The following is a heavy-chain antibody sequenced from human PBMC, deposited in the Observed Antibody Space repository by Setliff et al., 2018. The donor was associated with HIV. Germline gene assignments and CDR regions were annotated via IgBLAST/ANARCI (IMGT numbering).Heavy chain of an antibody. D-gene: IGHD3-3*01. CDR1: GFTFSHYY. V-gene: IGHV3-11*01. CDR3: ARGRVESFWSDLIPSDY. Sequence: GESLKISCAASGFTFSHYYMSWIRQAPGKGLQWVSDISGSGTTIYYADSVKGRFTISRDNAKNSLYLQMNSLRADDTAVYYCARGRVESFWSDLIPSDYWGQGTLVTVSS. J-gene: IGHJ4*02. CDR2: ISGSGTTI.